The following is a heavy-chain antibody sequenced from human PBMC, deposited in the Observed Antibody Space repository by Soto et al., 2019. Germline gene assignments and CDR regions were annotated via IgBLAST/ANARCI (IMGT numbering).Heavy chain of an antibody. Sequence: GESLKISCNGSGYIFTSYWIGWVRQMPGKGLEWMGIIYPGDSDTRYSPSFQGQVTISADKSISTAYLQWSSLKASDTAMYYCARRDSSSSLGFDYWGQGTLVTVSS. D-gene: IGHD6-6*01. J-gene: IGHJ4*02. CDR2: IYPGDSDT. V-gene: IGHV5-51*01. CDR1: GYIFTSYW. CDR3: ARRDSSSSLGFDY.